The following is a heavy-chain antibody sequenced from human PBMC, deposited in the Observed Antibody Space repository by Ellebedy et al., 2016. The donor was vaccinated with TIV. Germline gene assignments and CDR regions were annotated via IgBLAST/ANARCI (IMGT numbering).Heavy chain of an antibody. D-gene: IGHD4-17*01. CDR1: GFSFRSYW. V-gene: IGHV3-7*01. CDR2: IYQDGSEK. CDR3: ARRGSYGDYAVQVNSWFDT. Sequence: GEPLKISCAASGFSFRSYWMSWVRQAPGKGLEWVANIYQDGSEKYYVDSVKGRFTISRDNAKSSMYLQMDSLRVEDTAVYYCARRGSYGDYAVQVNSWFDTWGQGTLVTVSS. J-gene: IGHJ5*02.